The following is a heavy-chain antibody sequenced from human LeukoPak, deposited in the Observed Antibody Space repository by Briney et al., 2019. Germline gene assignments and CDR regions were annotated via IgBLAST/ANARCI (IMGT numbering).Heavy chain of an antibody. CDR3: AKASYYYDSSPVDY. D-gene: IGHD3-22*01. CDR2: ISYDGSNK. J-gene: IGHJ4*02. CDR1: GFTFSSYG. Sequence: GGSLRLSCAASGFTFSSYGMHWVRQAPGKGLEWVAVISYDGSNKYYADSVKGRFTISRDNSKNTLYLQMNSLRAEDTAVYYCAKASYYYDSSPVDYWGQGTLVTVSS. V-gene: IGHV3-30*18.